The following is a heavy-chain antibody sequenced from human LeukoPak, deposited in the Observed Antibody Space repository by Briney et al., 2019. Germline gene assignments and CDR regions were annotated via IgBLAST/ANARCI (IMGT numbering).Heavy chain of an antibody. Sequence: ASVTVSCKASGYTFTSYGISWVRQAPGQGLEWMGWISAYNGNTNYAQKLQGRVTMTTDTSTSTAYMELRSLRSDDTAVYYCARDYRENGAVAFEIYYYYYYMDVWGKGTTVTVSS. V-gene: IGHV1-18*01. CDR3: ARDYRENGAVAFEIYYYYYYMDV. CDR2: ISAYNGNT. J-gene: IGHJ6*03. CDR1: GYTFTSYG. D-gene: IGHD6-19*01.